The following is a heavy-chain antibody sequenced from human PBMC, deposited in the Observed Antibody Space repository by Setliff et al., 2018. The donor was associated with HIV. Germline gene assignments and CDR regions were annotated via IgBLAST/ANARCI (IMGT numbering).Heavy chain of an antibody. CDR1: RFTFSSYW. D-gene: IGHD1-26*01. CDR3: TRDAYAEVGSDY. Sequence: GGSLRLSCAASRFTFSSYWMSWVRQAPGKGLEWVAFIRFDGGDKYYADSVKGRFTISRDTAKNSLYLQMNSLRAEDTAVYYCTRDAYAEVGSDYWGQGTLVTVSS. V-gene: IGHV3-7*03. CDR2: IRFDGGDK. J-gene: IGHJ4*02.